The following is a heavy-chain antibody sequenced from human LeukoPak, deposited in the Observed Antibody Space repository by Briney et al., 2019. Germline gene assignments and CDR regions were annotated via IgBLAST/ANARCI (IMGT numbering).Heavy chain of an antibody. CDR3: AREGGHGYDAFDI. D-gene: IGHD5-24*01. CDR1: RYTFTGYY. J-gene: IGHJ3*02. CDR2: INPNSGGT. V-gene: IGHV1-2*02. Sequence: ASVKVSCKASRYTFTGYYMHWVRQAPGQGLEWMGWINPNSGGTNYAQKFQGRVTMTRDTSISTAYMELSRLRSDDTAVYYCAREGGHGYDAFDIWGQGTMVTVSS.